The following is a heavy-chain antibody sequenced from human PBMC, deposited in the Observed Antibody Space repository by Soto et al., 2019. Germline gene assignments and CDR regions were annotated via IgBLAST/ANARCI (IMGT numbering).Heavy chain of an antibody. D-gene: IGHD3-22*01. CDR1: GFTFSSYS. CDR3: ARDKDYDSSGYGEYFQH. J-gene: IGHJ1*01. Sequence: EVQLVESGGGLVQPGGSLRLSCAASGFTFSSYSMNWVRQAPGKGLEWVSYISSSSSTIYYADSVKGRFTISRDNAKNSLYLQMNSLRDEDTAVYYCARDKDYDSSGYGEYFQHWGQGTLVTVSS. V-gene: IGHV3-48*02. CDR2: ISSSSSTI.